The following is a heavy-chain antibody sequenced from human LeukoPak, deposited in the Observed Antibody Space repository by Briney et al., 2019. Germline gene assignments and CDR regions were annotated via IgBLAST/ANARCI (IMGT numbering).Heavy chain of an antibody. J-gene: IGHJ4*02. V-gene: IGHV4-34*01. CDR1: GGSFSGYY. Sequence: PSETLSLTCAVYGGSFSGYYWSWIRQPPGKGLERIGEINHSGSPNYNPSLKSRVTISVDTSKNQFSLKLSSVTAADTAVYYCARGAITFGGVIVFLDYWGQGTLVTVSS. D-gene: IGHD3-16*02. CDR2: INHSGSP. CDR3: ARGAITFGGVIVFLDY.